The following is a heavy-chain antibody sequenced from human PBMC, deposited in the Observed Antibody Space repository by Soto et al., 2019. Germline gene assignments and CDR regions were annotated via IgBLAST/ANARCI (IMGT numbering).Heavy chain of an antibody. J-gene: IGHJ5*02. D-gene: IGHD3-22*01. CDR1: GGSISSGGYS. CDR3: ARLGITMIVVEKGWFDP. V-gene: IGHV4-30-2*01. CDR2: IYHSGST. Sequence: QLQLQESGSGLVKPSQTLSLTCAVSGGSISSGGYSWSWIRQPPGKGLEWIGYIYHSGSTYYNPSLKRRVTISVDRSKNQFSLKLSSVTAADTAVYYCARLGITMIVVEKGWFDPWGQGTLVTVSS.